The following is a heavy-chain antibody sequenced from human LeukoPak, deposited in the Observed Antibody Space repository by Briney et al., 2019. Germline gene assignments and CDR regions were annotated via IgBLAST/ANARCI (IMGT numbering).Heavy chain of an antibody. Sequence: SETLSLTCTVSAGSINNYYWSWIRQPPGKGLEWIGYIYYSGSTDYNPSLKSQVTISVDTSKKQVSLNLSSVTAADTAVYYCARVAARYVGMDVWGQGTTVTVSS. CDR3: ARVAARYVGMDV. J-gene: IGHJ6*02. CDR2: IYYSGST. CDR1: AGSINNYY. D-gene: IGHD6-6*01. V-gene: IGHV4-59*01.